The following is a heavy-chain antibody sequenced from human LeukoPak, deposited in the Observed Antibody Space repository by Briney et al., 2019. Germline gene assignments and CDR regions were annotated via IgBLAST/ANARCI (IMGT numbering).Heavy chain of an antibody. J-gene: IGHJ5*02. D-gene: IGHD2-15*01. CDR2: IRYDGSNK. CDR1: GFTFSSYG. CDR3: TRLGHVVVA. Sequence: GGSLRLACAASGFTFSSYGMHWVRQAPGKGLEWVAFIRYDGSNKYYADSVKGRFTISRDNSKNTLYLQMNSLKTEDTAVYYCTRLGHVVVAWGQGTLVTVSS. V-gene: IGHV3-30*02.